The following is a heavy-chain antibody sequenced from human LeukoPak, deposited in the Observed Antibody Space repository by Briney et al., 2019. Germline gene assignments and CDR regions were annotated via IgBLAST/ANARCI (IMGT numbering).Heavy chain of an antibody. J-gene: IGHJ5*02. Sequence: GASVKVSCKASEYTFTGYYMHWVRQAPGQGLEWMGWINPKSGGTNYAQKFQGRVTMTRDTSISTAYMELRRLRSDDTAVYYCARANLLPFLESTLEFDPWGQGTLVTVSS. V-gene: IGHV1-2*02. D-gene: IGHD3-3*01. CDR1: EYTFTGYY. CDR3: ARANLLPFLESTLEFDP. CDR2: INPKSGGT.